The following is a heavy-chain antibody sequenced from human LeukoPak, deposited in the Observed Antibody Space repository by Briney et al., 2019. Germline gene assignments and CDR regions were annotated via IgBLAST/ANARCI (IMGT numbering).Heavy chain of an antibody. CDR2: IYYSGST. CDR1: GGSISSSSYY. V-gene: IGHV4-39*01. CDR3: ARRGAYCSSTSCYPLFDY. D-gene: IGHD2-2*01. J-gene: IGHJ4*02. Sequence: SETLSLTCTVSGGSISSSSYYRGWIRQPPGKGLEWIGSIYYSGSTYYNPSLKSRVTISVDTSKNQFSLKLSSVTAADTAVYYCARRGAYCSSTSCYPLFDYWGQGTLVTVSS.